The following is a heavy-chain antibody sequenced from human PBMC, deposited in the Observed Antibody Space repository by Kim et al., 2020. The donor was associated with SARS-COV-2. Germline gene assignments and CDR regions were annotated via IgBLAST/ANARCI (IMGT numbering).Heavy chain of an antibody. CDR1: GYTFTSYA. D-gene: IGHD3-10*01. Sequence: ASVKVSCKASGYTFTSYAMHWVRQAPGQRLEWMGWINAGNGNTKYSQKFQGRVTITRDTSASTAYMELSSLRSEDTAVYYCARDPQLITMVRGVIGAFDIWGQGTMVTVSS. J-gene: IGHJ3*02. CDR3: ARDPQLITMVRGVIGAFDI. V-gene: IGHV1-3*01. CDR2: INAGNGNT.